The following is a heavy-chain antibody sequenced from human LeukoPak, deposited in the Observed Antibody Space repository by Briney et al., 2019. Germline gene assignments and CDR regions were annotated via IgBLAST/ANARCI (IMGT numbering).Heavy chain of an antibody. V-gene: IGHV4-39*07. J-gene: IGHJ4*02. D-gene: IGHD3-10*01. CDR3: ARSRRMVQGYFDY. CDR1: GGSISSSSYY. CDR2: INHSGST. Sequence: SETLSLTCTVSGGSISSSSYYWGWIRQPPGKGLEWIGEINHSGSTNYNPSLKSRVTISVDTSKNQFSLKLSSVTAADTAVYYCARSRRMVQGYFDYWGQGTLVTVSS.